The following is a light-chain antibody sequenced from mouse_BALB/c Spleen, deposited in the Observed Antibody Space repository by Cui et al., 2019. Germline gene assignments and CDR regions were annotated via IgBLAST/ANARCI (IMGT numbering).Light chain of an antibody. Sequence: DIQMTQSPASLSASVGETVTITCRATANIYSYLAWYQQKQGKSPQLLVYNAKTLAEGVPSKFSGSGSGTQFSLKINSLQPEEFGSYYCQHHYGTPRTFGGGTKLEIK. CDR1: ANIYSY. CDR3: QHHYGTPRT. V-gene: IGKV12-44*01. J-gene: IGKJ1*01. CDR2: NAK.